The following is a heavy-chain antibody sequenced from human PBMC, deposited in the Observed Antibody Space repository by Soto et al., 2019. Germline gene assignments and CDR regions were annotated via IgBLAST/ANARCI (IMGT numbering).Heavy chain of an antibody. Sequence: EVQLVESGGGLVQPGGSLRLSCAASGFTFSSYWMSWVRQAPGKGLEWVANIKQDGSEKYYVDSVKGRFTISRDNAKTSLYLQMNSLRAEDTAVYYCARSFRITGTTYWFDPWGQGTLVTVSS. J-gene: IGHJ5*02. V-gene: IGHV3-7*05. CDR1: GFTFSSYW. CDR2: IKQDGSEK. D-gene: IGHD1-20*01. CDR3: ARSFRITGTTYWFDP.